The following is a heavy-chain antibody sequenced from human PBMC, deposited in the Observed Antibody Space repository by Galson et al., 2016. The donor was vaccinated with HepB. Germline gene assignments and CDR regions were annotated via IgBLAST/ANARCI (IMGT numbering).Heavy chain of an antibody. D-gene: IGHD2-8*01. Sequence: SVKVSCKASGYTFTSHGINWVRQAPGRGLEWVGWISGSKDNTNYAQKLQGRVTMTTDASTSTAHMELRSLRYDDTAIYYCARVSGVGITWYFDVWGPGTLVTVSS. CDR2: ISGSKDNT. CDR1: GYTFTSHG. V-gene: IGHV1-18*01. J-gene: IGHJ2*01. CDR3: ARVSGVGITWYFDV.